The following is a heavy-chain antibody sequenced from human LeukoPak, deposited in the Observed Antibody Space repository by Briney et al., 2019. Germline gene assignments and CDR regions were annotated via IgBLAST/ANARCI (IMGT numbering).Heavy chain of an antibody. CDR2: IYYSGST. CDR1: GGPIGSGGYY. Sequence: SETLSLTCTVSGGPIGSGGYYWSWIRQHPGKGLEWIGYIYYSGSTYYNPSLKSRVTISVDTSKNQFSLKLSSVTAADTAVYYCARASLLWFGELYGMDVWGQGTTVTVSS. J-gene: IGHJ6*02. D-gene: IGHD3-10*01. CDR3: ARASLLWFGELYGMDV. V-gene: IGHV4-31*03.